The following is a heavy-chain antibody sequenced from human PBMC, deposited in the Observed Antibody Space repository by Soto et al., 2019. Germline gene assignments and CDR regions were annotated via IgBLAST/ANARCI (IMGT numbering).Heavy chain of an antibody. CDR3: AIFIPGGQHLGSIVF. Sequence: GASVKVSCKASGYTFTSYGISWVRQAPGQGLEWMGWISAYNGNTNYAQKLQGRVTMTTDTSTSTAYMELRSLRSDDTAVYYCAIFIPGGQHLGSIVFRGPGTRVTLFS. CDR1: GYTFTSYG. D-gene: IGHD2-21*01. V-gene: IGHV1-18*01. J-gene: IGHJ4*02. CDR2: ISAYNGNT.